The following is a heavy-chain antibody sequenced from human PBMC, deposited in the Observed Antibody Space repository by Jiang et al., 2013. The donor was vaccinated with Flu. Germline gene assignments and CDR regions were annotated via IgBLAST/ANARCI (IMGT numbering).Heavy chain of an antibody. D-gene: IGHD3-16*01. V-gene: IGHV4-59*01. J-gene: IGHJ4*02. CDR2: IYNSERT. CDR3: AKGGPTGGGIGFFDF. CDR1: GGSMNSYY. Sequence: SGSGLVKPSETLSLICTVSGGSMNSYYWNWIRQPPGKGLEWIGYIYNSERTKYNPSLNSRVTISADTSKNQFSLKLNSVTAADTAVYYCAKGGPTGGGIGFFDFWGQGTLVTVSS.